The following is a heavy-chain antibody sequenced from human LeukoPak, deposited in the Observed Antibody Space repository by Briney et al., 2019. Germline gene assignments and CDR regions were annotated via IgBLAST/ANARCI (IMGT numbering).Heavy chain of an antibody. CDR3: ARANFLYCSSSTCLFDY. CDR1: GYTFTDYY. V-gene: IGHV1-2*02. CDR2: INPNDGDT. J-gene: IGHJ4*02. D-gene: IGHD2-2*01. Sequence: ASVKVSCKASGYTFTDYYMHRVRQAPGQGFEWMGWINPNDGDTNYAQKFQGRVTMTRDTSISTAHMEVSRLRSDDTAVYYCARANFLYCSSSTCLFDYWGQGTLVTVSS.